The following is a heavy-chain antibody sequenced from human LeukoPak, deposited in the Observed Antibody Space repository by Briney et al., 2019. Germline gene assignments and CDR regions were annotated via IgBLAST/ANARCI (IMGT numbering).Heavy chain of an antibody. V-gene: IGHV3-53*01. J-gene: IGHJ6*03. Sequence: GGSLRLSCAASGFTFSSYAMSWVRQAPGKGLEWVSVIYSGGSTYYADSVKGRFTISRDNSKNTLYLQMNSLRAEDTAVYYCARGRGYSGYDSRDYYYYYMGVWGKGTTVTVSS. CDR1: GFTFSSYA. CDR2: IYSGGST. CDR3: ARGRGYSGYDSRDYYYYYMGV. D-gene: IGHD5-12*01.